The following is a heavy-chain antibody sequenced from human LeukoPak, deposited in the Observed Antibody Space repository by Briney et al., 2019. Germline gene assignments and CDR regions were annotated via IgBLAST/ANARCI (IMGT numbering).Heavy chain of an antibody. V-gene: IGHV3-48*01. CDR3: AREMRFGEDYFDY. J-gene: IGHJ4*02. Sequence: GGSLRLSCAASGFTFSSYTINWVRQAPGKGLEWVSSISDSSTAINYADSVKGRFTISRDNAKNSLYLQMNFLRAEDAAVYYCAREMRFGEDYFDYWGQGTLVTVSS. CDR2: ISDSSTAI. D-gene: IGHD3-10*01. CDR1: GFTFSSYT.